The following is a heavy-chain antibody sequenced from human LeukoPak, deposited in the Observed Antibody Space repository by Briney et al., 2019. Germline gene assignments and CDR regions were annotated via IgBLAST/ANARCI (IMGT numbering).Heavy chain of an antibody. CDR2: IFYSGST. CDR3: ARVYYSNSYDYWYFDL. V-gene: IGHV4-59*01. CDR1: GGSISSYY. D-gene: IGHD6-13*01. Sequence: PSETLSLTCTVSGGSISSYYWSWIRQPPGKGLEWIGYIFYSGSTNYNPSLRSRVTISVDTSKNQFSLKLSSVTAADTAVYYCARVYYSNSYDYWYFDLWGRGTLVTVSS. J-gene: IGHJ2*01.